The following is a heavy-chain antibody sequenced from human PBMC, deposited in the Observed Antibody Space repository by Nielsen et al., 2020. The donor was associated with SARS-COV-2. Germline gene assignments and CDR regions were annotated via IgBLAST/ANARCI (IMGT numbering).Heavy chain of an antibody. CDR1: GGSISSYY. Sequence: SETLSLTCTVSGGSISSYYWSWIRQPPGKGLEWIGYIYYSGSTNYNPPLKSRVTISVDTSKNQFSLKLSSVTAADTAVYYCARDKGYSYGSFDYWGQGTLVTVSS. D-gene: IGHD5-18*01. CDR2: IYYSGST. J-gene: IGHJ4*02. CDR3: ARDKGYSYGSFDY. V-gene: IGHV4-59*01.